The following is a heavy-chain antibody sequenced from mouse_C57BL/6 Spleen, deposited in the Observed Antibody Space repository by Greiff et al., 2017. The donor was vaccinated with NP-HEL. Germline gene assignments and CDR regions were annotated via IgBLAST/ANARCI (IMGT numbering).Heavy chain of an antibody. D-gene: IGHD1-1*01. CDR3: AREYYGSKWYFDV. Sequence: EVHLVESGGGLVKPGGSLKLSCAASGFTFSDYGMHWVRQAPEKGLEWVAYISSGSSTIYYADTVQGRFTISRDNAKNTLVLQMTSLRSEDTAMYYCAREYYGSKWYFDVWGTGTTVTVSS. CDR2: ISSGSSTI. J-gene: IGHJ1*03. CDR1: GFTFSDYG. V-gene: IGHV5-17*01.